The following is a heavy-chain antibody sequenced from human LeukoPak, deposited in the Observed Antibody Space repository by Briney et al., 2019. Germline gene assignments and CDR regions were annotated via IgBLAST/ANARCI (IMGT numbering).Heavy chain of an antibody. CDR1: GGSFSGYY. J-gene: IGHJ4*02. D-gene: IGHD2-15*01. Sequence: SETLSLTCAVYGGSFSGYYWSWIRQPPGKGLEWIGYIYYSGSTNYNPSLKSRVTISVDTSKNQFSLKLSSVTAADTAVYYCAREYCSGGSCPIDYWGQGTLVTVSS. CDR3: AREYCSGGSCPIDY. CDR2: IYYSGST. V-gene: IGHV4-34*11.